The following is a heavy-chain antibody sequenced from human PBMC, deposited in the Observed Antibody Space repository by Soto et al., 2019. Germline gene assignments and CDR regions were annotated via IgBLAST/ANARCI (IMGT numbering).Heavy chain of an antibody. CDR3: AKAYFVWSSEQPYYFDY. J-gene: IGHJ4*02. D-gene: IGHD3-16*01. V-gene: IGHV3-21*01. CDR2: ISSSSNDI. CDR1: GFTFSSYN. Sequence: GGSLRLSCAASGFTFSSYNMNWVRQAPGKGLEWVSSISSSSNDIYYADSVKGRFTISRDNAKNSLFLQMNSLRVEDTAVYYCAKAYFVWSSEQPYYFDYWGQGTLVTVSS.